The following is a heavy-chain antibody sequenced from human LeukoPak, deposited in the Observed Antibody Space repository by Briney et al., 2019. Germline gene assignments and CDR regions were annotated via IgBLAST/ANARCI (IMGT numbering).Heavy chain of an antibody. Sequence: AGGSLRPSCAASGFTFSSYSMNWVRQAPGKGLEWVSSISSSSSYIYYADSVKGRFTISRDNAKNSLYLQMNSLRAEDTAVYYCARATGYSSSGGYWGQGTLSPSPQ. CDR3: ARATGYSSSGGY. D-gene: IGHD6-13*01. CDR2: ISSSSSYI. CDR1: GFTFSSYS. J-gene: IGHJ4*02. V-gene: IGHV3-21*01.